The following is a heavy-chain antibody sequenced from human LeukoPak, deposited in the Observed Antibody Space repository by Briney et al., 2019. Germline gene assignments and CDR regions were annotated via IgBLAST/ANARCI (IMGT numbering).Heavy chain of an antibody. Sequence: GGSLRLSCAASGITFSSYAMSWVRQAPGKGLEWVSGVSGSGGSTYYADSVKGRFTISRDNSKNTLYLQMNNLRADDTAVYYCAAGEPYVYWGQGTLVTVSS. J-gene: IGHJ4*02. CDR2: VSGSGGST. D-gene: IGHD1-14*01. V-gene: IGHV3-23*01. CDR3: AAGEPYVY. CDR1: GITFSSYA.